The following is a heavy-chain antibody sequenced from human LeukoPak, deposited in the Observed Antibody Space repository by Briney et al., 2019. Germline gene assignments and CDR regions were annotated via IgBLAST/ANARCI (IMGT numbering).Heavy chain of an antibody. D-gene: IGHD3-22*01. CDR2: INHSGST. Sequence: PSETLSLTCTVSGGSISSYYWSWIRQPPGKGLEWIGEINHSGSTNYNPSLKSRVTISVDTSKNQFSLKLSSVTAADTAVYYCARWISEVRYYYDSSGYPYYFDYWGQGTLVTVSS. J-gene: IGHJ4*02. CDR1: GGSISSYY. V-gene: IGHV4-34*01. CDR3: ARWISEVRYYYDSSGYPYYFDY.